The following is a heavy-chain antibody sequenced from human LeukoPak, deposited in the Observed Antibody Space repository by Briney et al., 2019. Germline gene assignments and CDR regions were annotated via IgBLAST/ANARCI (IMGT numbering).Heavy chain of an antibody. CDR3: ARSVPVTDYFDY. CDR2: IYYSGST. J-gene: IGHJ4*02. Sequence: SETLSLTCTVSGGSISSGGYYWSWIRQHPGKGLEWIGYIYYSGSTYYNPSLKSRVTRSVDTSKNQFSLRLSSVTAADTAVYYCARSVPVTDYFDYWGQGTLVTVSS. D-gene: IGHD4-11*01. CDR1: GGSISSGGYY. V-gene: IGHV4-31*03.